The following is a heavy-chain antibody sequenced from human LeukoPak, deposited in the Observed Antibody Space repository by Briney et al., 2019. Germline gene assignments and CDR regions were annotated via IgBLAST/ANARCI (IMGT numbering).Heavy chain of an antibody. V-gene: IGHV3-48*04. Sequence: GGSLRLSCAASGFTFSSYSMNWVRQAPGKGLEWVSYISSSSSTIYYADSVKGRFTISRDNAKNSLYLQMNSLRAEDTAVYYCAREREIMTTVTTETYWYFDLWGRGTLVTVSS. CDR1: GFTFSSYS. D-gene: IGHD4-17*01. J-gene: IGHJ2*01. CDR2: ISSSSSTI. CDR3: AREREIMTTVTTETYWYFDL.